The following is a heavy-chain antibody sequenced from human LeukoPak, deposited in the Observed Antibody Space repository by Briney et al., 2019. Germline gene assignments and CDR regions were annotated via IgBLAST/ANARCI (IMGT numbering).Heavy chain of an antibody. CDR1: GFTFSSYA. Sequence: PGGSLRLSCAASGFTFSSYAMHWVRQAPGKGLEGVAVISYDGSNKYYADSVKGRFTISRDNSKNTLYLQMNSRRAEDTAVYYCARDLRRGLDYWGQGTLVTVSS. J-gene: IGHJ4*02. CDR3: ARDLRRGLDY. CDR2: ISYDGSNK. V-gene: IGHV3-30*04. D-gene: IGHD2-15*01.